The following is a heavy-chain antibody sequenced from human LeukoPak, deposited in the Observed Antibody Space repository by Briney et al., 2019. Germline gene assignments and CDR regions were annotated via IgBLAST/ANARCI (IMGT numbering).Heavy chain of an antibody. J-gene: IGHJ5*02. CDR3: ARGIVGATHWFDP. D-gene: IGHD1-26*01. CDR1: GYTFTSYG. CDR2: IIPIFGTA. V-gene: IGHV1-69*13. Sequence: ASVKVSCKASGYTFTSYGISWVRQAPGQGLEWMGGIIPIFGTANYAQKFQGRVTITADESTSTAYMELSSLRSEDTAVYYCARGIVGATHWFDPWGQGTLVTVSS.